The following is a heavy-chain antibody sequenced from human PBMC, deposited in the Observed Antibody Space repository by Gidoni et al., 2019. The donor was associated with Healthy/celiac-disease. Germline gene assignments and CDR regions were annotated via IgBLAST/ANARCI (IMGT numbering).Heavy chain of an antibody. CDR3: ARDWAADYGSGSLRPFWYFDL. J-gene: IGHJ2*01. Sequence: QVQLVQSGAEVKKPGASVKVSCKASGSTFTGYSMHWSRQAPGQGLEWMGWINPNSGGTNYAQKFQGWVTMTRDTSISTAYMELSRLRSDDTAVYYCARDWAADYGSGSLRPFWYFDLWGRGTLVTVSS. V-gene: IGHV1-2*04. CDR2: INPNSGGT. CDR1: GSTFTGYS. D-gene: IGHD3-10*01.